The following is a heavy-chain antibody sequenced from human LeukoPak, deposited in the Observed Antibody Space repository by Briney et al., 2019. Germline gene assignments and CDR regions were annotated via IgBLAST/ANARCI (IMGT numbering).Heavy chain of an antibody. D-gene: IGHD3-10*01. J-gene: IGHJ6*02. Sequence: PGGSLRLSCAASGFTFSSYAMSWVRQAPGKGLEWVSAISGSGGSTYYADSVKGRFTISRDNSKNTLYLQMNSLRAEDTAVYYCAKVGSGSSYYYYGMDVWGQGTTVTVPS. V-gene: IGHV3-23*01. CDR2: ISGSGGST. CDR3: AKVGSGSSYYYYGMDV. CDR1: GFTFSSYA.